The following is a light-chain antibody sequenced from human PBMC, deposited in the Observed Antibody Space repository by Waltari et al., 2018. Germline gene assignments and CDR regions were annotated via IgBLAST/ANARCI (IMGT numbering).Light chain of an antibody. CDR2: AAS. CDR3: QQLNSYQWT. Sequence: IKLTKSPSSLSASVGDRDTTTFRASQGISNYLAWYQQKPGKAPKLLIYAASTLQSGVPSRFSGSGSGTDFTLTISSLQPEDFATYYCQQLNSYQWTFGQGTKVEIK. J-gene: IGKJ1*01. CDR1: QGISNY. V-gene: IGKV1-9*01.